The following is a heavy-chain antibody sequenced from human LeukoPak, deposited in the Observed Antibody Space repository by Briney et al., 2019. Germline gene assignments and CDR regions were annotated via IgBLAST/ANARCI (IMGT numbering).Heavy chain of an antibody. V-gene: IGHV4-38-2*02. CDR3: ARDPGSSWFPDAFDI. CDR1: GYSISSGYY. Sequence: SETLSLTCTVSGYSISSGYYWGWIRQPPGKGLEWIGSIYHSGSTYYNPSLKSRVTMSLDTSKNQFSLQLNSVTPEDTAVYYCARDPGSSWFPDAFDIWGQGTMVTVSS. J-gene: IGHJ3*02. D-gene: IGHD6-13*01. CDR2: IYHSGST.